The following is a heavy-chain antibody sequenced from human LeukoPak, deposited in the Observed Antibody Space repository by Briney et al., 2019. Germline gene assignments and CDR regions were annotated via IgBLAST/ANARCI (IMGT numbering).Heavy chain of an antibody. J-gene: IGHJ4*02. CDR2: IYYSGST. CDR3: VRDVENSYGSYYFDY. V-gene: IGHV4-39*02. D-gene: IGHD5-18*01. Sequence: PSETLSLTCTVSGGSISSSSYYWGWIRQPPGKGLEWVGSIYYSGSTYSNPSLKRRVTISVDTPKNQFSLKLSSVTAADTAVYYCVRDVENSYGSYYFDYWAQGTLVTVSS. CDR1: GGSISSSSYY.